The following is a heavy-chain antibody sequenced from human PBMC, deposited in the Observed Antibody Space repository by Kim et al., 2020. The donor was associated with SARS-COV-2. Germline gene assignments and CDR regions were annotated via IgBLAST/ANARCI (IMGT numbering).Heavy chain of an antibody. Sequence: PSHKSRVTRSVDTAKNQFSLKLSSVTAADTAVYYCARPFETYGDSNWFDPWGQGTLVTVSS. D-gene: IGHD4-17*01. J-gene: IGHJ5*02. CDR3: ARPFETYGDSNWFDP. V-gene: IGHV4-39*01.